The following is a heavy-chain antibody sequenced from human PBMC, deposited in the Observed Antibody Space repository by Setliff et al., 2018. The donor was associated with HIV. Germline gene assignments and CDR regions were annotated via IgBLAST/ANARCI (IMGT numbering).Heavy chain of an antibody. D-gene: IGHD3-10*01. Sequence: LSLTCTVSGGSISSYYWSWIRQPPGKGLEWIGYIYYTGTTNYNPSLESRLTISIDTSQNHFSLKLTSVTAADTALYFCSRGTYYKGLDPWGQGTLVTVSS. CDR2: IYYTGTT. V-gene: IGHV4-59*12. CDR3: SRGTYYKGLDP. J-gene: IGHJ5*02. CDR1: GGSISSYY.